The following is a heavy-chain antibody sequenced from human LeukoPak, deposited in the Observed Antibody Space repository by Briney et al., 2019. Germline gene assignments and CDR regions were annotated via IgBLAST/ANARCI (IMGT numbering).Heavy chain of an antibody. CDR3: ATSPGYDY. CDR1: GYTFTSYG. D-gene: IGHD1-14*01. V-gene: IGHV1-18*01. Sequence: ASVEVSCKASGYTFTSYGISWVRQAPGQGVEWMGWISAYNGNTNYAQRLQGRVTMTTDTSSGTAYMELRSLRSDDTAVYYCATSPGYDYWGQGTLVTVSS. J-gene: IGHJ4*02. CDR2: ISAYNGNT.